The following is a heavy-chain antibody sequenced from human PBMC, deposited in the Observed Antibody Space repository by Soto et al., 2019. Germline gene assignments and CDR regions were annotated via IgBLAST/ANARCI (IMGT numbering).Heavy chain of an antibody. J-gene: IGHJ6*02. CDR3: ARDQNTAMDYHYNGMDV. CDR2: ISYDGSDK. Sequence: GGSLRLSRAASGFTFSSYAMHWVRQAPGKGLEWVAVISYDGSDKYYADSVKDRFTISRDNSENTLYLQMRSLRPEDTAVYFCARDQNTAMDYHYNGMDVWGQGTTVTVSS. CDR1: GFTFSSYA. V-gene: IGHV3-30-3*01. D-gene: IGHD5-18*01.